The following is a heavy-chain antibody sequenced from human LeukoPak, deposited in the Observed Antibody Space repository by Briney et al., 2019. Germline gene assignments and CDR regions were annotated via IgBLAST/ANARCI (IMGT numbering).Heavy chain of an antibody. J-gene: IGHJ4*02. Sequence: GGSLRLSCAASGFTFIDHTMNWVRQAPGKGLEWVSSISSSSSTYIYYADSVKGRFTISRDNAKNSLYLQMNSLRAEDMALYYCAKDIYSYVSGAFDYWGQGTLVTVSS. D-gene: IGHD3-10*02. CDR1: GFTFIDHT. CDR3: AKDIYSYVSGAFDY. V-gene: IGHV3-21*04. CDR2: ISSSSSTYI.